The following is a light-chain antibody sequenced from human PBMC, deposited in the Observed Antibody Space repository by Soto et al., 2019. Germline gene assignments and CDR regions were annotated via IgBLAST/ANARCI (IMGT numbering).Light chain of an antibody. CDR3: SSYTSSSTLLYV. CDR1: SSDVGGYNY. CDR2: DVS. Sequence: QSALTQPASGSGSPGQSITISCTGTSSDVGGYNYVSWYQQHPGKAPKLMIYDVSNRPSGVSNHYSGSKSGNTASLTISGLQAEDEADYYCSSYTSSSTLLYVFGTGTKLTVL. J-gene: IGLJ1*01. V-gene: IGLV2-14*01.